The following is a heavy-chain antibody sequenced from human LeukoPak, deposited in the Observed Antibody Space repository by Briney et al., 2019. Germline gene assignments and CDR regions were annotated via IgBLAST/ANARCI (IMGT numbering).Heavy chain of an antibody. V-gene: IGHV3-23*01. D-gene: IGHD2-21*01. CDR1: GFTFRSHA. CDR3: AKDFRIGYSAHFDY. J-gene: IGHJ4*02. Sequence: GGSLRLSCVGSGFTFRSHAMSWVRQAPEKGLEFVSGIYENGGTTHHADSVKGRFSISRDNSKNTLYLQMDSLRGEDTAVYYCAKDFRIGYSAHFDYWGQGALVTVSS. CDR2: IYENGGTT.